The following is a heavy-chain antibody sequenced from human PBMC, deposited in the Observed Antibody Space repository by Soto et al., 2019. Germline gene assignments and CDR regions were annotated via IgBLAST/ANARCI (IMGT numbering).Heavy chain of an antibody. CDR3: AREWQQLGQGDYYYSAMDV. D-gene: IGHD6-13*01. CDR1: GYTFTSYG. CDR2: ISTYNGHT. J-gene: IGHJ6*02. Sequence: ASVKVSCKAAGYTFTSYGISWVRQAPGQGLEWMGWISTYNGHTNYAQNVQGRVTLTTDTSTNTAYMELRSLRSDDTAVYYCAREWQQLGQGDYYYSAMDVWGQGTTVTVSS. V-gene: IGHV1-18*01.